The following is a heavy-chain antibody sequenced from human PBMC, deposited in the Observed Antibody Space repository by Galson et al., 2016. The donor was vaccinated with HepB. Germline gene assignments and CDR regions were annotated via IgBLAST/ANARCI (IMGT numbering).Heavy chain of an antibody. V-gene: IGHV3-21*01. J-gene: IGHJ6*03. CDR2: ISSGSSYI. Sequence: SLRLSCAASGFTFSGYSMNWVRQAPGKGLEWVSSISSGSSYIYYADSVKGRFTISRDNAKNSLYLQMNSLRAEDTAVYYCAREISMVRGVIITGYYNYMDVWGKGTTVTVSS. CDR1: GFTFSGYS. D-gene: IGHD3-10*01. CDR3: AREISMVRGVIITGYYNYMDV.